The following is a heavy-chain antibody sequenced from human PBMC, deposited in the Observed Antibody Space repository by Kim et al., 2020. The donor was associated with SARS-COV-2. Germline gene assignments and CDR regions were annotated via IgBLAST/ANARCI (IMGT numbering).Heavy chain of an antibody. J-gene: IGHJ5*02. V-gene: IGHV4-59*01. Sequence: SETLSLTCTFSGGSISSYYWSWIRQPPGKGLEWIGYIYYSGSTNYNPSLKSRVTISVDTSKNQFSLKLSSVTAADTAVYYCAGVGYSGYLPYNWFDPWGQGTLVTVSS. CDR3: AGVGYSGYLPYNWFDP. D-gene: IGHD5-12*01. CDR1: GGSISSYY. CDR2: IYYSGST.